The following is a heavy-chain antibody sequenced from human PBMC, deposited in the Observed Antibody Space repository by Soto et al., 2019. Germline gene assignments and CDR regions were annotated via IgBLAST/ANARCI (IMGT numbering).Heavy chain of an antibody. Sequence: QAQLVQSGAEVKKPGASVKVSCMASGYTFTDHAILWVRQAPGQGLEWMGWISTGNGNSKYSHKFQDRVIITRDTSSSTASMELSSVRSEDTAMYYCAMASRMWIPDYWVQGSLVTVSS. J-gene: IGHJ4*02. CDR2: ISTGNGNS. CDR1: GYTFTDHA. V-gene: IGHV1-3*04. CDR3: AMASRMWIPDY. D-gene: IGHD5-18*01.